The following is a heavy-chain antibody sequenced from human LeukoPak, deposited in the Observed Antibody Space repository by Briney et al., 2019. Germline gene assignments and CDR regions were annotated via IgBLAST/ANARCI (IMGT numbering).Heavy chain of an antibody. CDR3: AKDGLWFGEYYFDY. CDR1: GFTFSSYA. D-gene: IGHD3-10*01. V-gene: IGHV3-23*01. Sequence: GGSLRLSCAASGFTFSSYAMSWVRQAPGKGLEWVSAISGSGGSTYYADSVKGRFTISRDNSKNTLYLRMNSLRAEDTAVYYCAKDGLWFGEYYFDYWGQGTLVTVSS. CDR2: ISGSGGST. J-gene: IGHJ4*02.